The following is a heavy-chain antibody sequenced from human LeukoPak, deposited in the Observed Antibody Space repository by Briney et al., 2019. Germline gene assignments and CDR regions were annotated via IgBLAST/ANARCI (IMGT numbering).Heavy chain of an antibody. V-gene: IGHV5-51*01. J-gene: IGHJ4*02. D-gene: IGHD2-21*02. Sequence: GESLKISCKGSGYSFTSYWIGCVRQMPAKNLEWMGIIYPGDSDTRYSPSFQGQVTISADKSISTAYLQWSSLKASDTAMYYCARLRAYCGGDCYKYYFDYWGQGTLVTVSS. CDR3: ARLRAYCGGDCYKYYFDY. CDR1: GYSFTSYW. CDR2: IYPGDSDT.